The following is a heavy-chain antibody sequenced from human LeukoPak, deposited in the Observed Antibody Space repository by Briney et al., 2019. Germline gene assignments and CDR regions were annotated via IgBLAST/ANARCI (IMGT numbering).Heavy chain of an antibody. J-gene: IGHJ4*02. V-gene: IGHV4-4*02. CDR1: GGSITGHSW. Sequence: SETLSLTCAVSGGSITGHSWWSWVRQPPGKGLEWIGEIYHGGDTNYDPSVKSRVTMSVDKSKNHFSLNLRSVTAADTAIYYCTSHVTVLGTRGFDYWGQGILVTVSS. D-gene: IGHD6-19*01. CDR2: IYHGGDT. CDR3: TSHVTVLGTRGFDY.